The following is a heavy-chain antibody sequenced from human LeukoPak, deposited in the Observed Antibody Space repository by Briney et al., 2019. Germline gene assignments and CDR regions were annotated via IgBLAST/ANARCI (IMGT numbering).Heavy chain of an antibody. D-gene: IGHD6-19*01. Sequence: GRSLRLSCAASGFTFDDYAMHWVRQAPGKGLEWVSGISWNSGSIGYADSVKGRFTISRGNAKNSLYLQMNSLRAEDTALYYCAKAVAVAAPDYWGQGTLATVSS. CDR1: GFTFDDYA. J-gene: IGHJ4*02. CDR3: AKAVAVAAPDY. V-gene: IGHV3-9*01. CDR2: ISWNSGSI.